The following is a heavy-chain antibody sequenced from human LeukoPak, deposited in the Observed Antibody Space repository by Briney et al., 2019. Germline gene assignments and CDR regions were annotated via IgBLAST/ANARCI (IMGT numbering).Heavy chain of an antibody. CDR2: ISYDGSNK. V-gene: IGHV3-30-3*01. D-gene: IGHD6-13*01. Sequence: PGGSLRLSCAASGFTFSSYAMHWVRQAPGKGLEWVAVISYDGSNKYYADSVKGRFTISRDNSKNTLYLQMNSLRAEDTAVYYCAREGTYSSSWYGYWGQGTLVTVSS. CDR1: GFTFSSYA. J-gene: IGHJ4*02. CDR3: AREGTYSSSWYGY.